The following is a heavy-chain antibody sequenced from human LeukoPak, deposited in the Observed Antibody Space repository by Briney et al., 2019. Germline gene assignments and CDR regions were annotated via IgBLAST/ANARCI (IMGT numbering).Heavy chain of an antibody. J-gene: IGHJ4*02. D-gene: IGHD2-8*02. CDR1: GFTFSSYA. CDR3: AKGRLDPNLVLHY. CDR2: ISGGGGST. V-gene: IGHV3-23*01. Sequence: GGSLRLSCAASGFTFSSYAMSWVRQAPGKGLEWVSAISGGGGSTYYADSVKGRFTISRDNSKNTLYLQMNSLRAGDTAVYYCAKGRLDPNLVLHYWGQGTLVTVSS.